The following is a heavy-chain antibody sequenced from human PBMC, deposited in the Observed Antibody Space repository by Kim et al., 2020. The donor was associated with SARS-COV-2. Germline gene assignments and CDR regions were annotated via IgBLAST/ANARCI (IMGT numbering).Heavy chain of an antibody. CDR3: ARDPESYYYGSGSYWYY. CDR1: GFTFSSYG. D-gene: IGHD3-10*01. J-gene: IGHJ4*02. V-gene: IGHV3-33*01. Sequence: GGSLRLSCAASGFTFSSYGMHWVRQAPGKGLEWVAVIWYDGSNKYYADSVKGRFTISRDNSNNTLYLQMNSLRAEDTAVYYCARDPESYYYGSGSYWYYWGQGTLVTVSS. CDR2: IWYDGSNK.